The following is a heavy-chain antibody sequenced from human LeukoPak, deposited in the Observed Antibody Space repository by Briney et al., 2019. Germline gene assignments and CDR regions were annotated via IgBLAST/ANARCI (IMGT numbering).Heavy chain of an antibody. Sequence: GGSLRLSCAASGFTFSNYDMIWVRQAPGKGLEWVSYISRTSHTIYYADPVKGRFTISRDNAKNSLYLQMNSLRVEDTAVYSCARYLGGWSFDYWGQGTLVTVSS. CDR3: ARYLGGWSFDY. CDR2: ISRTSHTI. CDR1: GFTFSNYD. V-gene: IGHV3-48*01. J-gene: IGHJ4*02. D-gene: IGHD6-19*01.